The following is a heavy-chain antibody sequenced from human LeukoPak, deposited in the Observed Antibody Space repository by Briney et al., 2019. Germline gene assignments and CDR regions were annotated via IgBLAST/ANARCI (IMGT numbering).Heavy chain of an antibody. D-gene: IGHD2/OR15-2a*01. CDR3: ARDFYGDDGHHPFDY. CDR2: IYASGST. J-gene: IGHJ4*02. CDR1: GGSISNYC. V-gene: IGHV4-4*07. Sequence: SETLSLTCSVSGGSISNYCWNWLRQPAGKGLEWIGRIYASGSTNYNPSLKSRVTISMDKSKNHFSLNLKSMTAADTAFYYCARDFYGDDGHHPFDYWGQGIQVTVSS.